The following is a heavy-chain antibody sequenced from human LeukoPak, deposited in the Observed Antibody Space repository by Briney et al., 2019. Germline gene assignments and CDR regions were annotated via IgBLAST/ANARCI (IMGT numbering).Heavy chain of an antibody. J-gene: IGHJ4*02. CDR3: ARLSNYGGHSGDGY. Sequence: SETLSLTCTVSGGATSSSNYYWAWIRQPPGKGLEWMGSIFYSGTTHYNPSLKSRVTISVDTSKNQFSLKLGSVTAADTAVYYCARLSNYGGHSGDGYWGQGTLVTVSS. CDR2: IFYSGTT. CDR1: GGATSSSNYY. V-gene: IGHV4-39*01. D-gene: IGHD4-23*01.